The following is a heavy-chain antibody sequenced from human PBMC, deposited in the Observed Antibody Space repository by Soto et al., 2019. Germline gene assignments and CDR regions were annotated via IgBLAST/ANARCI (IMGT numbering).Heavy chain of an antibody. D-gene: IGHD2-21*01. V-gene: IGHV4-31*03. CDR3: AASCVGCGGFNYYGMDV. J-gene: IGHJ6*02. CDR1: GGSISSGGYY. Sequence: QVQLQESGPGLVKPSQTLSLTCTVSGGSISSGGYYWSWIRQHPGKGLEWIGYIYYSGSTYYNPSLKSRVTISVDTSKNQFSLELSSVTAADTAVYYCAASCVGCGGFNYYGMDVWGQVTTVPVSS. CDR2: IYYSGST.